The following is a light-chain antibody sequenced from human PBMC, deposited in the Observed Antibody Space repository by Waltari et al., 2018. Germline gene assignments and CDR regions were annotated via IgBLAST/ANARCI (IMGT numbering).Light chain of an antibody. V-gene: IGKV1-39*01. CDR3: QQSYSTPLT. CDR1: QSISSY. CDR2: AAS. Sequence: DIKMTQSPSSLSASVGDRVTITCRASQSISSYLNWYQQKPGKAPKLLIYAASSLQSGVPSRFSGSGAGTDFTLTISSLQPEDFATYYCQQSYSTPLTVGGGTKVEIK. J-gene: IGKJ4*01.